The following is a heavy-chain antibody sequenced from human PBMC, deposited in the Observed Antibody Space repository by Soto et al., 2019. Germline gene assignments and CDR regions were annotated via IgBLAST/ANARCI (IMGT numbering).Heavy chain of an antibody. CDR2: IYYSGST. J-gene: IGHJ4*02. CDR3: ARDLGYSSSGFDY. D-gene: IGHD6-13*01. V-gene: IGHV4-61*01. CDR1: GGSASSGSYY. Sequence: SETLSLTCTVSGGSASSGSYYWSWIRQPPGKGLEWIGYIYYSGSTNYNPSLKSQVTISVDTSKNQFSLKLSSVTAADTAVYYCARDLGYSSSGFDYWGQGTLVTVSS.